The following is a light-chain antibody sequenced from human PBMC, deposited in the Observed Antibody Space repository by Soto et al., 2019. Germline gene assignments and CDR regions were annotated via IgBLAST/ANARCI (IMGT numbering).Light chain of an antibody. J-gene: IGLJ1*01. V-gene: IGLV2-23*02. CDR1: GSDVGKYNL. Sequence: QSALTQPASVSGSPGQSITISCTGTGSDVGKYNLVSWYQHHPGKAPKLLISEVNQRPSGVSNHFSGSKSGNTASLTTTGLQAEDEADYYCCSYALSSTYVFGTGTKLTVL. CDR2: EVN. CDR3: CSYALSSTYV.